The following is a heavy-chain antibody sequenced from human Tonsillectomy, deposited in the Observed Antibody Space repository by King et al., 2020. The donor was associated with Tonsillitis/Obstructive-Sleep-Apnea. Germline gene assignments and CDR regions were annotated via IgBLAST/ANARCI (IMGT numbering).Heavy chain of an antibody. J-gene: IGHJ3*02. V-gene: IGHV4-59*01. CDR3: ARDMVLEAGGDAFDI. CDR1: GGSISSYY. CDR2: IYDSGST. Sequence: VQLQESGPGRVKPSETLSLTCTVSGGSISSYYWSWIRQPPGKGLEWIGYIYDSGSTNYNPSLKSRVTISVDTSKNQFSLKLGSVTAADTAVYYCARDMVLEAGGDAFDIWGQGTMVTVSS. D-gene: IGHD2-8*01.